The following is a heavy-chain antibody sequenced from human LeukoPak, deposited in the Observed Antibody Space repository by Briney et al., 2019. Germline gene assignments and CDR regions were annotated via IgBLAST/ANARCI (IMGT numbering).Heavy chain of an antibody. CDR1: GGSFSGYY. CDR3: ARTGYYYDSSGPDAFDI. CDR2: INHSGST. J-gene: IGHJ3*02. D-gene: IGHD3-22*01. V-gene: IGHV4-34*01. Sequence: SETLSLTCAVYGGSFSGYYWSWIRQPPGKGLEWIGEINHSGSTNYNPSLKSRVTISVDTSKNQFSLKLSSVTAADTAVYYCARTGYYYDSSGPDAFDIWGQGTMVTVSS.